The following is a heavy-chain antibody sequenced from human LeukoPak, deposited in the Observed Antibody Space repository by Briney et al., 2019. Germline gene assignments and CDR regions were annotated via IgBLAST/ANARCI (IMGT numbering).Heavy chain of an antibody. CDR3: APGGYCSSTTCPEYFQH. J-gene: IGHJ1*01. V-gene: IGHV3-53*01. Sequence: GGSLRLSCAASGFSVRSNYMSWVRQAPGKGLEWVSIIYTDDTTYYADSVKGRFTISRDNAKNTLCVQMNSLRVEDTAVYYCAPGGYCSSTTCPEYFQHWGQGTLVTVSS. D-gene: IGHD2-2*01. CDR1: GFSVRSNY. CDR2: IYTDDTT.